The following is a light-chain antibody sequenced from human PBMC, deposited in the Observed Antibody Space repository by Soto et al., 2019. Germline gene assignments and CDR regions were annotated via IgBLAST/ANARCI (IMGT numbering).Light chain of an antibody. CDR2: KAS. Sequence: DIQMTQSPSTLSGSVGDRVTITCWASQTISSWLAWYQQKPGKAPKLLIYKASTLKSGVPSRFSGSGSGTEFTLTISSLQPDDFATYYCQHCNSYSEAFGKGTKADIK. J-gene: IGKJ1*01. CDR3: QHCNSYSEA. V-gene: IGKV1-5*03. CDR1: QTISSW.